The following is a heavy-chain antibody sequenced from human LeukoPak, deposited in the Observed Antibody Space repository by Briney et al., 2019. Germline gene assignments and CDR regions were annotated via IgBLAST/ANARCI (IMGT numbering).Heavy chain of an antibody. CDR3: TKGTTVTQDPDY. CDR1: GFTFSSQA. D-gene: IGHD4-17*01. J-gene: IGHJ4*02. Sequence: GGSLRLSCAASGFTFSSQAMSWVRQAPGKGLEWVSAISGSGRNTYYGDSMKGRFTISRDNSKNSVYLQMNSLRADDTAVYYCTKGTTVTQDPDYWGQGTLVTVSS. CDR2: ISGSGRNT. V-gene: IGHV3-23*01.